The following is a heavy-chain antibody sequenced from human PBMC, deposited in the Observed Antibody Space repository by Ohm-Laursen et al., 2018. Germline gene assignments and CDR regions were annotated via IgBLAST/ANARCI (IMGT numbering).Heavy chain of an antibody. CDR1: GSTFSSYG. V-gene: IGHV3-33*06. CDR3: AKDRDYKFDY. CDR2: IWDDGSNK. D-gene: IGHD4-11*01. Sequence: SLRLSCTASGSTFSSYGMPWVRQAPGKGLEWVAVIWDDGSNKYYADSVKGRITISRDNSKNTLYLQMNSLREEDTAVYYCAKDRDYKFDYWGQGTLVTVSS. J-gene: IGHJ4*02.